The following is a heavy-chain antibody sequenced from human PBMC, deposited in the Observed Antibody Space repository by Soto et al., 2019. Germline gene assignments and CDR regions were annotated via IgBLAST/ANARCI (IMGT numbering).Heavy chain of an antibody. J-gene: IGHJ5*02. Sequence: QVQLVQSGAEVKKPGASVKVSCKASGYTFTSYGISWVRQAPGQGLEWMGWISAYNGNTNYAQKLQGSVTMTTDPSTSTAYMELRSLRSDDTAVYYCAREELRYFDWLLPGDGGNWFDPWGQGTLVTVSS. D-gene: IGHD3-9*01. CDR3: AREELRYFDWLLPGDGGNWFDP. V-gene: IGHV1-18*01. CDR2: ISAYNGNT. CDR1: GYTFTSYG.